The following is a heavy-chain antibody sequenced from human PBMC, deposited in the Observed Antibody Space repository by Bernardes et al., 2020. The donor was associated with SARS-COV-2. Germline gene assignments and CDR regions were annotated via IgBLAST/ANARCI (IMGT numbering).Heavy chain of an antibody. V-gene: IGHV4-59*01. CDR1: GGSISPFY. D-gene: IGHD3-10*01. J-gene: IGHJ4*02. Sequence: SETLSLTCTVSGGSISPFYCSCIRQPPGKGLEWIGYIYYSGRTNYNPSLKTRVTLSVDTSTNQLSLKLSSVTAADTAVYYGASRDFDYWGQGTLVTVSS. CDR2: IYYSGRT. CDR3: ASRDFDY.